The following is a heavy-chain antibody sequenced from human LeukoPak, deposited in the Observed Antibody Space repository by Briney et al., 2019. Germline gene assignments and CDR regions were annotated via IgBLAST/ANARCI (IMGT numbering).Heavy chain of an antibody. CDR1: GGTFSSYA. D-gene: IGHD4-17*01. V-gene: IGHV1-69*13. J-gene: IGHJ4*02. Sequence: SVKVSCKASGGTFSSYAISWVRQAPGQGLEWMGGIIPIFGTANYAQKFQGRVTITADESTSTAYMELSSLRSEDTAVYYCARVGTTVTDAPNYWGQGTLVTVSS. CDR2: IIPIFGTA. CDR3: ARVGTTVTDAPNY.